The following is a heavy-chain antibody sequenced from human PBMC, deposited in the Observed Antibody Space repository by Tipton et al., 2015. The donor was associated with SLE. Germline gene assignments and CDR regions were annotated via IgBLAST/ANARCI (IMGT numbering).Heavy chain of an antibody. D-gene: IGHD1-1*01. V-gene: IGHV4-31*03. CDR1: GGSISSGGYY. J-gene: IGHJ3*01. Sequence: TLSLTCTVSGGSISSGGYYWSWIRQHPGKGLEWIGYIYYSGSTYYNPSLKSRVTISVDTSQNQFSLRLTSVTAADTAVYCCGRHKTATRAFDFWGQGTLVTVSS. CDR2: IYYSGST. CDR3: GRHKTATRAFDF.